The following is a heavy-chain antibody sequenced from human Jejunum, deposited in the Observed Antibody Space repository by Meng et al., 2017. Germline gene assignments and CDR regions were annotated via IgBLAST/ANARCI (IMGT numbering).Heavy chain of an antibody. J-gene: IGHJ5*02. V-gene: IGHV3-74*01. CDR2: IHSDGSTK. Sequence: GQFVESGGGLVQPGGSLRLSCAASGFTFSSSWMHWVRQVPGKGLVWVSRIHSDGSTKSYADSVKGRFSISRDNGKNTLYLQMNSLRAEDTGVYYCARDIPPSWGQGTLVTVSS. CDR1: GFTFSSSW. CDR3: ARDIPPS.